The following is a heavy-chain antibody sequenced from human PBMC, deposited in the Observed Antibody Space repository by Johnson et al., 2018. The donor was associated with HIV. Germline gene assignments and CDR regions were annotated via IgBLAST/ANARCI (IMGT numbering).Heavy chain of an antibody. CDR1: GFTFSSYA. D-gene: IGHD6-19*01. Sequence: QVQLVESGGGVVQPGGSLRLSCAASGFTFSSYAMHWVRQAPGKGLEWVSVIYSGGSTYYADSVKGRFTISRDNSKNTLYLQMNSLRAEDTAVYYCAGDGWGSRGWDDAFDIWGQGTMVTVSS. CDR2: IYSGGST. J-gene: IGHJ3*02. CDR3: AGDGWGSRGWDDAFDI. V-gene: IGHV3-NL1*01.